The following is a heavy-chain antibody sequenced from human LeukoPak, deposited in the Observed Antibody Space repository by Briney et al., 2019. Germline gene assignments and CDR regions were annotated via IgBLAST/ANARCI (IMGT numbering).Heavy chain of an antibody. CDR2: ISSSSSYI. V-gene: IGHV3-21*01. D-gene: IGHD6-6*01. J-gene: IGHJ4*02. CDR3: ARASSSSPWGDY. CDR1: GFTFSSYS. Sequence: GGSLRLSCAASGFTFSSYSMNWVRQAPGKGLEWVSSISSSSSYIYYADSVKGRFTISRDNAKNSLYLQMNSLRAEDTAVYYCARASSSSPWGDYWGQGTLVTVSS.